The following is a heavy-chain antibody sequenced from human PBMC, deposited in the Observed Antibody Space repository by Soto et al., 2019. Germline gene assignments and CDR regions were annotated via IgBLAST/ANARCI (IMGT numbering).Heavy chain of an antibody. J-gene: IGHJ4*02. V-gene: IGHV3-13*01. Sequence: EVQLVESGGGLVQPGGSLRLSCAASGFTFSSYDMHWVRQATGKGLEWVSAIGTAGDTYYPGSVKGRFTISRENAKNSLYLQMNSLRAGDTAVYYCARAVSSGWYVYWGQGTLVTVSS. CDR3: ARAVSSGWYVY. CDR1: GFTFSSYD. D-gene: IGHD6-19*01. CDR2: IGTAGDT.